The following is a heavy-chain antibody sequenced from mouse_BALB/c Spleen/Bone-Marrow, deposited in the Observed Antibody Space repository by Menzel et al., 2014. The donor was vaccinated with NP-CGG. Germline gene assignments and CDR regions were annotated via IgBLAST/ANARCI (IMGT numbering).Heavy chain of an antibody. D-gene: IGHD2-2*01. CDR2: INPDGSKI. Sequence: EVKVQESGGGLVKPGGSVKLSCAASGFAFRRHWMSWVRQSPGQGLEWIGEINPDGSKINYNPSLKDKYIITRDNAKHTMYLHMSKVRSEDTAVYYCALLGSSGYFDDWGEGTPVTVSS. V-gene: IGHV4-1*02. CDR3: ALLGSSGYFDD. CDR1: GFAFRRHW. J-gene: IGHJ1*01.